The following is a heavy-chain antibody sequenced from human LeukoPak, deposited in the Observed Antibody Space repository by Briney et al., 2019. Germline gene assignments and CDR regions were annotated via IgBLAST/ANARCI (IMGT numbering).Heavy chain of an antibody. D-gene: IGHD2-2*01. CDR2: IRDKPDGGTT. Sequence: GGSLRLSCAASGFTFSNAGMSWVRQAPGKGLEGVGLIRDKPDGGTTDYAAAVKGRFTISRDDSKSMLYLQMNSLKTEDTAVYYCTTDNAPGMDVWGQGTTVTVSS. J-gene: IGHJ6*02. CDR1: GFTFSNAG. CDR3: TTDNAPGMDV. V-gene: IGHV3-15*01.